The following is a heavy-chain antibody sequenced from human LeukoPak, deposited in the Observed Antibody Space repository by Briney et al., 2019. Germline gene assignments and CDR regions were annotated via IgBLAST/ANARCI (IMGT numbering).Heavy chain of an antibody. V-gene: IGHV1-2*06. Sequence: GASVKVSCKASGYTFTSYGISWVRQAPGQGLEWMGRINPNSGGTNYAQKFQGRVTMTRDTSISTAYMELSRLRSDDTAVYYCARAYYDFWSDFDYWGQGTLVTVSS. CDR3: ARAYYDFWSDFDY. CDR2: INPNSGGT. CDR1: GYTFTSYG. J-gene: IGHJ4*02. D-gene: IGHD3-3*01.